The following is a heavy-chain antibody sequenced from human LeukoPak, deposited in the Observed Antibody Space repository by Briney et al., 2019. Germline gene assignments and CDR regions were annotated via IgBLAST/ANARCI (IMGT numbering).Heavy chain of an antibody. CDR2: INSDGSST. D-gene: IGHD2-2*01. CDR3: ARDPYYCSSTSCYAGWFDP. J-gene: IGHJ5*02. Sequence: GGSLRLSCAASGFTLSSYWMHWVRQAPGKGLVWVSRINSDGSSTSYADSVKGRFTISRDNAKNMLYLQMNSLRAEDTAVYYCARDPYYCSSTSCYAGWFDPWGQGTLVTVSS. CDR1: GFTLSSYW. V-gene: IGHV3-74*01.